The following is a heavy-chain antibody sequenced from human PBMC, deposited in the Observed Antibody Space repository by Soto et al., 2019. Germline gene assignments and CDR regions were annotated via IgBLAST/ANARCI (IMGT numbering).Heavy chain of an antibody. CDR2: IMPIFRTA. Sequence: QVQLVQSGAEVKKPGSAVKVSCKTSRGTFSSSAFSWVRQAPGQGLEWMGGIMPIFRTADYAQKFQGRVTITADESTSTAYMELSSLRSEHTGVYYCAGDKDRQQLGGNYYYIMDVWGQGTTVTVS. V-gene: IGHV1-69*12. CDR1: RGTFSSSA. J-gene: IGHJ6*02. D-gene: IGHD3-3*02. CDR3: AGDKDRQQLGGNYYYIMDV.